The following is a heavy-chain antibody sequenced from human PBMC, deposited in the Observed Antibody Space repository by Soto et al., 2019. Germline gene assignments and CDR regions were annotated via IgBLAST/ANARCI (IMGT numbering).Heavy chain of an antibody. D-gene: IGHD6-19*01. CDR2: ISYDGSNK. J-gene: IGHJ4*02. V-gene: IGHV3-30*18. CDR3: AKDKEREPGIAVAGDY. Sequence: QVQLVESGGGVVQPGRSLRLSCAASGFTFSSYGMHWVRQAPGKGLEWVAVISYDGSNKYYADSVKGRFTISRDNSKNTLYLQMNSLRAEDTAVYYCAKDKEREPGIAVAGDYWGQGTLVTVSS. CDR1: GFTFSSYG.